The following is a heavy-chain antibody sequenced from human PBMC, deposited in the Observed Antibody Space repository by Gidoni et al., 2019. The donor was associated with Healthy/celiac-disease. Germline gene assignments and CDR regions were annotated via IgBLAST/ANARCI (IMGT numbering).Heavy chain of an antibody. CDR1: GSTFSSYS. J-gene: IGHJ3*02. CDR2: ISSSSSYI. V-gene: IGHV3-21*01. CDR3: ASPGTLDAFDI. Sequence: EVQLVESGGGLVKPGGSLRLSCAASGSTFSSYSMNWVRQAPGKGLEWVSSISSSSSYIYYADSVKGRFTISRDNAKNSLYLQMNSLRAEDTAVYYCASPGTLDAFDIWGQGTMVTVSS. D-gene: IGHD1-7*01.